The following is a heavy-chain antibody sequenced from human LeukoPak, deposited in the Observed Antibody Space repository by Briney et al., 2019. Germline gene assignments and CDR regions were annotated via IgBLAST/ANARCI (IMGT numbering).Heavy chain of an antibody. CDR2: INPNSGGT. D-gene: IGHD2-21*01. CDR1: GYTFTGYY. CDR3: ARDRGILYIVVVPKYYYGMDV. J-gene: IGHJ6*02. Sequence: ASVKVSCKASGYTFTGYYMHWVRQAPGQGLECMGWINPNSGGTNYAQKFQGRVTMTRDTSISTAYMELSRLRSDDTAVYYCARDRGILYIVVVPKYYYGMDVWGQGTTVTVSS. V-gene: IGHV1-2*02.